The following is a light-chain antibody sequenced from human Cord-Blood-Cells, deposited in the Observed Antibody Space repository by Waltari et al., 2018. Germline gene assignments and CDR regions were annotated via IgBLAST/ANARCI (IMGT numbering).Light chain of an antibody. Sequence: SSELTQDPAVSVALGQTVRITCQGDSLRSYYASWYQQKPGQAPVLVIYGKNHRPSGMPDRFSGSSSGNTASLTITGAQAEDEADYYCNSRDSSGNHVVFGGGTKLTVL. CDR3: NSRDSSGNHVV. CDR1: SLRSYY. CDR2: GKN. V-gene: IGLV3-19*01. J-gene: IGLJ2*01.